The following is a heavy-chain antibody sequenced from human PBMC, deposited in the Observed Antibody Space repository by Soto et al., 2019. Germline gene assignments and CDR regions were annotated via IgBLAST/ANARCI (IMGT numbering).Heavy chain of an antibody. CDR1: GGSISSYY. CDR2: IYYSGST. D-gene: IGHD6-13*01. CDR3: ARDVSSSWFYY. J-gene: IGHJ4*02. V-gene: IGHV4-59*01. Sequence: SETLSLTCTVSGGSISSYYVSWIRQPPGKGLEWIGYIYYSGSTNYNPSLKSRVTISVDTSKNQFSLKLSSVTAADTAVYYCARDVSSSWFYYWGQGTLVTVSS.